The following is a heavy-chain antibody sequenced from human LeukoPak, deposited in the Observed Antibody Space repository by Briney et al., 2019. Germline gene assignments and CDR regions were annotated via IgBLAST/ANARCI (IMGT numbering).Heavy chain of an antibody. D-gene: IGHD3-3*01. CDR1: GVSFNAYY. CDR3: ARHQEGITTFGVRDYYMDV. J-gene: IGHJ6*03. V-gene: IGHV4-34*01. CDR2: VSPGGYI. Sequence: SETLSLTCTVSGVSFNAYYWSWIRQSPGKGLEWIGEVSPGGYIKYNPSLRSRVSIPVDASKNQFSLTLSSVTAADTAVYYCARHQEGITTFGVRDYYMDVWGKGTTVTVSS.